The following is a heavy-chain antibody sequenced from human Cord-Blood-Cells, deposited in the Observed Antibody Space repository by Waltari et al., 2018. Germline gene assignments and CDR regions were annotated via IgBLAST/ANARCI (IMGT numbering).Heavy chain of an antibody. CDR3: AREVTGAGGYYFDY. V-gene: IGHV4-39*01. Sequence: QLQLQESGPGLVKPSETLSLTCTVSGGSISSSSYYWGWIRQPPGKGLEWIGSIYYSGSTYYNPSLKSRVTISVDTSKNQFSLKLSSVTAADTAVYYCAREVTGAGGYYFDYWDQGTLVTVSS. D-gene: IGHD7-27*01. CDR2: IYYSGST. CDR1: GGSISSSSYY. J-gene: IGHJ4*02.